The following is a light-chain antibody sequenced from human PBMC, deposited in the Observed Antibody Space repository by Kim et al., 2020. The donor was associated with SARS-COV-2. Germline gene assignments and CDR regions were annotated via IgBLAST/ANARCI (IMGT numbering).Light chain of an antibody. CDR2: DAS. J-gene: IGKJ1*01. V-gene: IGKV3-20*01. CDR3: QQYDTSRT. CDR1: QSVSSTY. Sequence: LSPGERAPPSCRASQSVSSTYSAWYQQKPGQAPRLLMSDASTRATGIPDRFSGSGSETDFTLTISRLEPEDFAVYYCQQYDTSRTFGQGTKVEVK.